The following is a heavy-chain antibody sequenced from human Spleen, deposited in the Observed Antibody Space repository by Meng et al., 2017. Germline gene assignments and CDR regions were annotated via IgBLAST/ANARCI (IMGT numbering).Heavy chain of an antibody. CDR1: GFTFSTYE. J-gene: IGHJ1*01. CDR2: ISGSSSTI. V-gene: IGHV3-48*03. Sequence: GGSLRLSCAASGFTFSTYEMNWVRQAPGKGLEWVSYISGSSSTIYYAASVKGRFTVSRDNAKNSLYLQMNSLRAEDTAVYYCARNERKDGYNWGAEYFQHWGQGTLVTVSS. CDR3: ARNERKDGYNWGAEYFQH. D-gene: IGHD5-24*01.